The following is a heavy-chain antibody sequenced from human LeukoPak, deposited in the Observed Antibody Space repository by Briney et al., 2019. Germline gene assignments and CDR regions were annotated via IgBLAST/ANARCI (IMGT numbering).Heavy chain of an antibody. CDR1: GFIFSHYG. J-gene: IGHJ3*02. CDR2: IRYDGSKR. CDR3: ASWWESSHDAFDI. Sequence: PGGSLRLSCAASGFIFSHYGMHWVRQAPGKGLEWVTFIRYDGSKRYYADSVKGRFTISRDNSKNTLYLQMNSLRAEDTAVYYCASWWESSHDAFDIWGQGTMVTVSS. V-gene: IGHV3-30*02. D-gene: IGHD1-26*01.